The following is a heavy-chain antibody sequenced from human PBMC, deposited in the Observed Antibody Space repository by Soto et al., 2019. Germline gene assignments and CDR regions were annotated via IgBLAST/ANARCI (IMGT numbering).Heavy chain of an antibody. CDR3: ARYRREAVAGYTLDN. J-gene: IGHJ4*02. CDR1: GGSISSSSYF. Sequence: TSETLSLTCTVSGGSISSSSYFWGWIRQPPGKGLEWIGSVYFVGNRYYNPSLKSRVSISVDASKNQFSLRLSSMTAADTGVYYCARYRREAVAGYTLDNWGQGILVTVSS. V-gene: IGHV4-39*01. CDR2: VYFVGNR. D-gene: IGHD6-13*01.